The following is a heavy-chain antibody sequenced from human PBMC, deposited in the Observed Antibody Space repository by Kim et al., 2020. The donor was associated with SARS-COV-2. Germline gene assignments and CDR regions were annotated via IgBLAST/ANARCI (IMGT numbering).Heavy chain of an antibody. J-gene: IGHJ6*01. V-gene: IGHV3-30*03. Sequence: GGSLRLSCAGSGFTFNNFGMHWVRQTPGKGLEWLASISYEGSKKYYEDSLKGRFTISRDSSNNTLYLQMNSLRAEDTALYYCAGSGGVFDFRSSYY. CDR1: GFTFNNFG. CDR3: AGSGGVFDFRSSYY. CDR2: ISYEGSKK. D-gene: IGHD3-3*01.